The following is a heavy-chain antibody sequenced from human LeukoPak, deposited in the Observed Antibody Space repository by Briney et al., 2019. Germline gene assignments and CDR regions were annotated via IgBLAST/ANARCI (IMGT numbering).Heavy chain of an antibody. CDR1: GGSFSGYY. CDR3: ARGRKLITMVRGVKQTPFDY. Sequence: SETLSLTCAVYGGSFSGYYWSWIRQPPGKGLEWIGEINHSGSTNYNPSLKSRVTISVDTSKNQFSLKLSSVTAADTAVYYCARGRKLITMVRGVKQTPFDYWGQGTLVTVSS. CDR2: INHSGST. V-gene: IGHV4-34*01. D-gene: IGHD3-10*01. J-gene: IGHJ4*02.